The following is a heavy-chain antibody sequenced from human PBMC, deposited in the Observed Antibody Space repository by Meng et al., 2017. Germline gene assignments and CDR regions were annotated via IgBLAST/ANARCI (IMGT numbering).Heavy chain of an antibody. CDR1: GYTFTSYG. D-gene: IGHD5-18*01. J-gene: IGHJ4*02. Sequence: ASVKVSCKASGYTFTSYGISWVRQAPGQGLEWMGWISAYNGNTNYAQKLQGRVTMTTDTSTSTAYMELSSLRSEDTAVYYCAREGAGYSYGYRYAEDWGQGTLVTVSS. CDR3: AREGAGYSYGYRYAED. CDR2: ISAYNGNT. V-gene: IGHV1-18*01.